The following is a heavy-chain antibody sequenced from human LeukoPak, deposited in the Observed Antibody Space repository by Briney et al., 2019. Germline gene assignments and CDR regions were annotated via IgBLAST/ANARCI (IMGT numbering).Heavy chain of an antibody. V-gene: IGHV3-7*03. D-gene: IGHD3-16*01. CDR2: INQHGSER. J-gene: IGHJ4*02. Sequence: GGSLRLSCVASGLTVSNHWMSWVRQAPGKGLEWLANINQHGSERYYVDSVKGRFTISRDNAKNTLYLQMGSLRAEDTAMYFCARDFIQRDVATPLGLWGQGTLVTVSS. CDR3: ARDFIQRDVATPLGL. CDR1: GLTVSNHW.